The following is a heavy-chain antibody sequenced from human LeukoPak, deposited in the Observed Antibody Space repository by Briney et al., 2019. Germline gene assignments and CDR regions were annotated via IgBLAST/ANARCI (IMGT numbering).Heavy chain of an antibody. V-gene: IGHV4-38-2*01. CDR2: IYHSGST. CDR3: ARLGAYSSSWYVSGVMDY. J-gene: IGHJ4*02. CDR1: GYSISSGYY. Sequence: SETLSLTCAVSGYSISSGYYWGWIRQPPGKGLEWIGSIYHSGSTYYNPSVKSRVTISVDTSENQFSLKLSSVTAADTAVYYFARLGAYSSSWYVSGVMDYWGQGTLVTVSS. D-gene: IGHD6-13*01.